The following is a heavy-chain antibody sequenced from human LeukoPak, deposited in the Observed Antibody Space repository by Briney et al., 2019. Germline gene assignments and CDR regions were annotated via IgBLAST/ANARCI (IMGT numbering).Heavy chain of an antibody. Sequence: VASVKVSCKASGGTFSSYAISWVRQAPGQGLEWMGGIIPIFGTANYAQTLQGRVTITTDETTSTAYMELSSLRSEDTAVYYCARASYYDFWSGYFFDYWGQGPLVTASS. V-gene: IGHV1-69*05. J-gene: IGHJ4*02. CDR3: ARASYYDFWSGYFFDY. D-gene: IGHD3-3*01. CDR2: IIPIFGTA. CDR1: GGTFSSYA.